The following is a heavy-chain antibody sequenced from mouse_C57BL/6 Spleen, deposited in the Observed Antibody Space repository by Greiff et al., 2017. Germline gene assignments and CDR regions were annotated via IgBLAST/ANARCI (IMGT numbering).Heavy chain of an antibody. V-gene: IGHV1-81*01. CDR3: ARKGDYGSSYGYYYAMDY. CDR1: GYTFTSYG. CDR2: IYPRSGNT. D-gene: IGHD1-1*01. J-gene: IGHJ4*01. Sequence: VQVVESGAELARPGASVKLSCKASGYTFTSYGISWVKQRTGQGLEWIGEIYPRSGNTYYNEKFKGKATLTADKSSSTAYMELRSLTSEDSAVYFCARKGDYGSSYGYYYAMDYWGQGTSVTVSS.